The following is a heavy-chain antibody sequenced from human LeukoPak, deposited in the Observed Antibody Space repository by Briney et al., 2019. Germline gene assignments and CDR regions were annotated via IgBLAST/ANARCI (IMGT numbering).Heavy chain of an antibody. CDR1: GGSISSSTYY. V-gene: IGHV4-39*01. CDR2: FYYSGST. D-gene: IGHD6-13*01. Sequence: SETLSLTCTVSGGSISSSTYYWGWIRQPPGKGLEWIGSFYYSGSTYYNPSLKSRVTISVHTSKNQFSLKLSSVTAADTAVYYCARSRIAAAIRGWFDPWGQGTLVTVPS. CDR3: ARSRIAAAIRGWFDP. J-gene: IGHJ5*02.